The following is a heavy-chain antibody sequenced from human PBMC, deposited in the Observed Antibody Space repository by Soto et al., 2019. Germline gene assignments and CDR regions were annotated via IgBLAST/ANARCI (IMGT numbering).Heavy chain of an antibody. CDR1: GFTFSSYG. Sequence: GGSLRLSCAASGFTFSSYGMHWVRQAPGKGLEWVAVISYDGSNKYYADSVKGRFTISRDNSKNTLYLQMNSLRAEDTAVYYCAKDRAAAGENGNPDYWGQGTLVTVSS. J-gene: IGHJ4*02. CDR3: AKDRAAAGENGNPDY. V-gene: IGHV3-30*18. CDR2: ISYDGSNK. D-gene: IGHD6-13*01.